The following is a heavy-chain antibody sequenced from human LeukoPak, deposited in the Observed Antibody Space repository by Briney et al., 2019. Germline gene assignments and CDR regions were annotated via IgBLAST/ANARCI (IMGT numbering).Heavy chain of an antibody. CDR3: ARGEGVYAGGVDDAFDI. D-gene: IGHD2/OR15-2a*01. J-gene: IGHJ3*02. Sequence: GGSLRLSCAASGFTFSNYYVHWVRQAPGKGLEWVANIKQDGSEKYYVDSVKGRFTISRDNAKNSLYLQMNSLRAEDTAVYYCARGEGVYAGGVDDAFDIWGQGTMVTVSS. V-gene: IGHV3-7*01. CDR1: GFTFSNYY. CDR2: IKQDGSEK.